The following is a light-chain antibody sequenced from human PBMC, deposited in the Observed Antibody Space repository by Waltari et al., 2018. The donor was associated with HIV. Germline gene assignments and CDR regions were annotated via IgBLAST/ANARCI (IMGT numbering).Light chain of an antibody. V-gene: IGKV3-11*01. J-gene: IGKJ5*01. Sequence: EIVLTQSPATMSLSPGARATLPCRASQSVGTFLGWYHQKPGQAPRLLVYDASNTAAGIPAMFRGSGSGTDFTLTISSLEPEDSAVYYCQERSNWPPITFGQGTRLEIK. CDR3: QERSNWPPIT. CDR1: QSVGTF. CDR2: DAS.